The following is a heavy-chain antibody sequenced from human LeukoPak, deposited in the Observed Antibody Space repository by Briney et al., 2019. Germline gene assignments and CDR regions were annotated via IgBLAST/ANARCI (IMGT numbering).Heavy chain of an antibody. Sequence: GASVNVSCKASGYTFTSYAMNWVRQAPGQGLEWMGWINTNTGNPTYAQGFTGRFVFSLDTSVSTAYLQISSLKAEDTAVYYCVRVSRALAAFFDYWGQGTLVTVSS. J-gene: IGHJ4*02. V-gene: IGHV7-4-1*02. CDR3: VRVSRALAAFFDY. D-gene: IGHD6-6*01. CDR2: INTNTGNP. CDR1: GYTFTSYA.